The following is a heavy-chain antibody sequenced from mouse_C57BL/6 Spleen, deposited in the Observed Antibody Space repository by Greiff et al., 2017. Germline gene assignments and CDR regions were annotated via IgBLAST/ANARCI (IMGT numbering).Heavy chain of an antibody. CDR3: ARRYSNYFDY. CDR1: GFTFSDYG. D-gene: IGHD2-5*01. CDR2: ISSGSSNI. Sequence: EVKVVESGGGLVKPGGSLKLSCAASGFTFSDYGMHWVRQAPEKGLEWVAYISSGSSNIYYADTVKGRFTISSDNAKNTLFLQMTSLRSEDTAMYYCARRYSNYFDYWGQGTTLTVSS. V-gene: IGHV5-17*01. J-gene: IGHJ2*01.